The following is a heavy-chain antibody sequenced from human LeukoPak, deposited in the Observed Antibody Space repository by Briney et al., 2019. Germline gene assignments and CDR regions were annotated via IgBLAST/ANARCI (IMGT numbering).Heavy chain of an antibody. CDR1: GFTFSSYA. D-gene: IGHD1-26*01. V-gene: IGHV3-23*01. CDR3: AQDLILGASNFDY. J-gene: IGHJ4*02. CDR2: NSGSGGST. Sequence: GGSLRLSCAASGFTFSSYAMSWVRQAPGKGLEWVSANSGSGGSTYYADSVKGRFTISRDNSKNTLYLQMNSLRAEDTAVYYCAQDLILGASNFDYWGQGTLVTVSS.